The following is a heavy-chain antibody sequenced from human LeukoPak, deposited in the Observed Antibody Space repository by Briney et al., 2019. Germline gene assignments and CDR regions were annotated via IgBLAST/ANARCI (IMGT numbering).Heavy chain of an antibody. V-gene: IGHV4-38-2*01. J-gene: IGHJ4*02. CDR2: IYYSGST. CDR1: GYSISSGYS. D-gene: IGHD3-9*01. CDR3: AGGYGILTGYDY. Sequence: SETLSLTCAVSGYSISSGYSWGWIRPPPGKGLEWIGSIYYSGSTYYNPSLKSRVTISMDTSKNQFSLKLSSVTAADTAVYYCAGGYGILTGYDYWGQGTLVTVSS.